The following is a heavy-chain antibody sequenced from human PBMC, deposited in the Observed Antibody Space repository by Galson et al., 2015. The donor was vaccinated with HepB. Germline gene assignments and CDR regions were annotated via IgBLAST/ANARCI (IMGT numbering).Heavy chain of an antibody. CDR2: INSDGSST. V-gene: IGHV3-74*01. Sequence: SLRLSCAASGFTVSSNYMSWVRQAPGKGLVWVSRINSDGSSTSYADSVKGRFTISRDNAKNTLYLQMNSLRAEDTAVYYCARDHPVGDYGDYWGQGTLVTVSS. CDR3: ARDHPVGDYGDY. J-gene: IGHJ4*02. D-gene: IGHD4/OR15-4a*01. CDR1: GFTVSSNY.